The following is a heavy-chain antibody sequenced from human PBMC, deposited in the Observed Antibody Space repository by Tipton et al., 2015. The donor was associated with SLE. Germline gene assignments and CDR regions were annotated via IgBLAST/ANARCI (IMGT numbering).Heavy chain of an antibody. J-gene: IGHJ4*02. CDR3: ARDLGSSGSFDY. V-gene: IGHV4-34*01. CDR2: INHSGST. CDR1: GGSFSGYY. D-gene: IGHD6-13*01. Sequence: TLSLTCAVYGGSFSGYYWSWIRQPPGKGLEWIGEINHSGSTNYNPSLKSRVTISVDTSKNQFSLKLSSVTAADTAVYYCARDLGSSGSFDYWGQGTLVTAFS.